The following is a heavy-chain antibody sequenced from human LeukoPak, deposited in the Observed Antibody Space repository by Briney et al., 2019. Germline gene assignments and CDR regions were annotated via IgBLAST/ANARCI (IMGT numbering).Heavy chain of an antibody. Sequence: SETLSLTCTVSGGSISSHYWTWIRQPAGKGLEWIGRIYSSGNTNYNPSLNSRVTMSLDTSKNQFSLNLTSVTAADTAVYYCAGHHPRNTVDFWGQGTLVTVPS. CDR3: AGHHPRNTVDF. V-gene: IGHV4-4*07. J-gene: IGHJ4*02. CDR2: IYSSGNT. D-gene: IGHD2/OR15-2a*01. CDR1: GGSISSHY.